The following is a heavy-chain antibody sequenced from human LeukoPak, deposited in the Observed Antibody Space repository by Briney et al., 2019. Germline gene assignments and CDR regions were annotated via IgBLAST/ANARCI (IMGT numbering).Heavy chain of an antibody. J-gene: IGHJ4*02. V-gene: IGHV1-18*01. CDR1: GYTFTSYG. CDR3: GRDPTYRNYFDS. CDR2: ISAYSGNT. Sequence: ASVKVSCKASGYTFTSYGISWGRQAPGQGLELMGWISAYSGNTSDAQKLQGRVTMTSAMSTSTVSLELSSLTSDDTAVYYCGRDPTYRNYFDSWGQGTLVTVSS. D-gene: IGHD1-1*01.